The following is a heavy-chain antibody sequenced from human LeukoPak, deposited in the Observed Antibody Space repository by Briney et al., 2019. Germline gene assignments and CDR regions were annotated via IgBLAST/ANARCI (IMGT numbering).Heavy chain of an antibody. Sequence: SETLSLTCTVSGGSISSSSYYWGWIRQPPGKGLEWIGEINHSGSTNYNPSLKSRVTISVDTSKNQFSLKLSSVTAADTAVYYCARTDIVVVPAAKSFDYWGQGTLVTVSS. J-gene: IGHJ4*02. CDR2: INHSGST. D-gene: IGHD2-2*01. V-gene: IGHV4-39*07. CDR1: GGSISSSSYY. CDR3: ARTDIVVVPAAKSFDY.